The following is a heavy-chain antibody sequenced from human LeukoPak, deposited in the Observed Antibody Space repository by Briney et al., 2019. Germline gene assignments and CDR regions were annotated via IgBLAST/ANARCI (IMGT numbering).Heavy chain of an antibody. V-gene: IGHV3-23*01. CDR1: GFTFSSYE. D-gene: IGHD2-21*01. CDR2: ISPGADIT. CDR3: AKDCGWFHFCS. Sequence: GGSLRLSCAASGFTFSSYEMNWVRQAPGKGLEWVSGISPGADITYYAESVKGRFTISRDNSKNTLYLQINTLRAEDTAIYYCAKDCGWFHFCSWGQGTLVTVSS. J-gene: IGHJ5*02.